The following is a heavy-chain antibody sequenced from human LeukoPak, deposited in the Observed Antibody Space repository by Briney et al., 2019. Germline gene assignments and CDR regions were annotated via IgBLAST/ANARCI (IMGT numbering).Heavy chain of an antibody. D-gene: IGHD2-2*01. V-gene: IGHV4-31*03. CDR1: GDSISSGGYY. Sequence: SETLSLTCTDSGDSISSGGYYWSWIRQHPGKGLEWIGYIYYSGSTYYNPSLKSRVTISVDTSKNQFSLKLSSVTAADTAVYYCASGERYCSSTSCYALDYWGQGTLVTVSS. CDR2: IYYSGST. CDR3: ASGERYCSSTSCYALDY. J-gene: IGHJ4*02.